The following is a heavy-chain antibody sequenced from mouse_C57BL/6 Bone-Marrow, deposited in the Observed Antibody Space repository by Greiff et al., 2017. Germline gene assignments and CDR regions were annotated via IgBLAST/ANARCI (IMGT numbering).Heavy chain of an antibody. Sequence: QVQLQQPGAELVKPGASVKLSCKASGYTFTSYWMQWVKQRPGQGLEWIGEIDPSDSYTNYNQKFKGKATLTVDTSSSTAYMQRSSLTSEDSAVYYCARGDYGYDGPCWYFDVWGTGTTVTVSS. D-gene: IGHD2-2*01. V-gene: IGHV1-50*01. J-gene: IGHJ1*03. CDR3: ARGDYGYDGPCWYFDV. CDR1: GYTFTSYW. CDR2: IDPSDSYT.